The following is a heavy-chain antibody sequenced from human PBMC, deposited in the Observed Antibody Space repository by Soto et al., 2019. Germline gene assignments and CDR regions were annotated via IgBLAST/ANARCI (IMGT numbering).Heavy chain of an antibody. Sequence: SETLSLTCAVYGGSFSGYYWSWIRQPPGKGLEWIGEINHSGSTNYNPSLKSRVTISVDTSKNQFSLKLSSVTAADTAVYYCAREPYYYGSGSYYRRRWFDPWGQGTLVTVSS. V-gene: IGHV4-34*01. J-gene: IGHJ5*02. CDR2: INHSGST. D-gene: IGHD3-10*01. CDR1: GGSFSGYY. CDR3: AREPYYYGSGSYYRRRWFDP.